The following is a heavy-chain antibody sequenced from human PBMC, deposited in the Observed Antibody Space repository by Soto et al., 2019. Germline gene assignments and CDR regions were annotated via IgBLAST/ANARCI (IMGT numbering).Heavy chain of an antibody. D-gene: IGHD6-13*01. V-gene: IGHV3-48*01. Sequence: GRPMRLSCAAAGVTXSSYSTNWVRQAPGKGLEWVSYISSSSSTIYYADSVKGRFTISRDNAKNSLYLQVNSLRAEDTAVYYCAVLAAAGTGAACDIWGQGTMVTVSS. CDR3: AVLAAAGTGAACDI. CDR2: ISSSSSTI. J-gene: IGHJ3*02. CDR1: GVTXSSYS.